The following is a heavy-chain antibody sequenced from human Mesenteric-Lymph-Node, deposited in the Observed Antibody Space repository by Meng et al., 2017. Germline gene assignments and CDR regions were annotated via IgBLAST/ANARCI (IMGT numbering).Heavy chain of an antibody. D-gene: IGHD1-26*01. Sequence: GESLKISCAASGFTFSSYAMSWVRQAPGKGLEWVSAISGSGGSTYYADSVKGRFTISRDNSKNTLYLQMNSLRAEDTAVYYCARDSWEQVRFVYYYYYGMDVWGQGTTVTVSS. V-gene: IGHV3-23*01. CDR3: ARDSWEQVRFVYYYYYGMDV. CDR2: ISGSGGST. CDR1: GFTFSSYA. J-gene: IGHJ6*02.